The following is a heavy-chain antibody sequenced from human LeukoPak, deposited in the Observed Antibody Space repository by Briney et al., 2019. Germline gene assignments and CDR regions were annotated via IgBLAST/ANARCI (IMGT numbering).Heavy chain of an antibody. D-gene: IGHD3-10*01. CDR2: IIPNSGDT. J-gene: IGHJ6*02. Sequence: ASVKVSCKASGYTFTGYYMHWVRRAPGQGLEWMGWIIPNSGDTKYAQKFQGRVTMTRDTSSSTAYMELSRLRSDDTAVYYCARDRSYYGSGSYSVMDVWGQGTTVTVSS. CDR1: GYTFTGYY. CDR3: ARDRSYYGSGSYSVMDV. V-gene: IGHV1-2*02.